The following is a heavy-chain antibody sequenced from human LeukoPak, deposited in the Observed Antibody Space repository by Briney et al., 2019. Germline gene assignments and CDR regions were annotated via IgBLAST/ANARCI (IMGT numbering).Heavy chain of an antibody. CDR3: AGRPHCSGGSCYGNWFDP. CDR1: GASISSHY. CDR2: ISYSGIT. Sequence: SETLSLTCTVSGASISSHYWSWIRQSPGKGLEWIGYISYSGITNYNPSLKSRVTISVDTSKNHFSLRLSSVTARDTAVYYCAGRPHCSGGSCYGNWFDPWGQGTLVTVSS. J-gene: IGHJ5*02. D-gene: IGHD2-15*01. V-gene: IGHV4-59*11.